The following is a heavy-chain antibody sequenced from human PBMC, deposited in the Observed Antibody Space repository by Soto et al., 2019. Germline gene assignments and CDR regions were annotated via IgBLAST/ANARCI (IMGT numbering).Heavy chain of an antibody. CDR3: ARHNQKDKWNYEY. CDR2: ISGSGGST. V-gene: IGHV3-23*01. Sequence: PGGSLRLSCAASAFTFSSYAMSWVRQAPGKGLEWVSAISGSGGSTYYADSVKGRFTISRDNSKNTLYLQMNSLRAEDTAVYYCARHNQKDKWNYEYWGEGILVTVPS. J-gene: IGHJ4*02. D-gene: IGHD2-15*01. CDR1: AFTFSSYA.